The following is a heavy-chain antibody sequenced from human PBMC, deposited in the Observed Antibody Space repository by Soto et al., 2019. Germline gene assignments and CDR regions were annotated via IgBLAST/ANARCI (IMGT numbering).Heavy chain of an antibody. CDR3: ARGRAVAGGVFDY. CDR1: GGSISSGGYY. D-gene: IGHD6-19*01. CDR2: IYYSGST. Sequence: PSEPLSLTCTVSGGSISSGGYYWSWIRQHPGKGLEWIGYIYYSGSTYYNPPLKSRVTISVDTSKNQFSLKLSSLTAADTAVYYCARGRAVAGGVFDYWGQGTLVTVS. J-gene: IGHJ4*02. V-gene: IGHV4-31*03.